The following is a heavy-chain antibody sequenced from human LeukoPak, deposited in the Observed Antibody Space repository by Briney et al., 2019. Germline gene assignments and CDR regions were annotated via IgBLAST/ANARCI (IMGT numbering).Heavy chain of an antibody. V-gene: IGHV1-69*13. CDR1: GGTFSSYA. CDR2: IIPIFGTA. CDR3: ARASEEMATNAVFDY. J-gene: IGHJ4*02. Sequence: ASVKVSCKASGGTFSSYAISWVRQAPGQGLEWMGGIIPIFGTANYAQKFQGRVTITADESTSTAYVELSSLRSEDTAVYYCARASEEMATNAVFDYWGQGTLVTVSS. D-gene: IGHD5-24*01.